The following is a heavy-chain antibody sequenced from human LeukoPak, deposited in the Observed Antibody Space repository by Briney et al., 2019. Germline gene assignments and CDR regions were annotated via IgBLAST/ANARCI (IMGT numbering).Heavy chain of an antibody. J-gene: IGHJ4*02. CDR2: ISAYNGNT. Sequence: ASVKVSCKASGYTFTSYGISWVRQAPGQGLEWMGWISAYNGNTNYAQKLQGRVTMTTDTSTSTAYMELRSLRSDDTAVYYCARGTWNWSDPPDHSWGQGTLVTVSS. V-gene: IGHV1-18*01. CDR3: ARGTWNWSDPPDHS. CDR1: GYTFTSYG. D-gene: IGHD1-1*01.